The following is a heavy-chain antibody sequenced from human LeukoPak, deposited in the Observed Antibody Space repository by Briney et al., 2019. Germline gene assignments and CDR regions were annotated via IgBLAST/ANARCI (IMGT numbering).Heavy chain of an antibody. D-gene: IGHD3-10*01. CDR1: GGSISSGGYY. Sequence: PSETLSLTCTVSGGSISSGGYYWSWLRQHPGKGLEWIGYIYYSGSTYYNPSLKSRVTISVDTSKNQFSLKLSSVTAADTAVYYCARDSYYGSGSYDYWGQGTLVTVSS. V-gene: IGHV4-31*03. CDR3: ARDSYYGSGSYDY. J-gene: IGHJ4*02. CDR2: IYYSGST.